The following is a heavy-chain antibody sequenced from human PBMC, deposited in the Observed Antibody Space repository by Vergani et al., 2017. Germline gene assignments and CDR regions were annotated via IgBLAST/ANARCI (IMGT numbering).Heavy chain of an antibody. CDR1: GFTFTTYG. CDR2: ISSSGNYI. CDR3: ARGDSSSSEGDYFDY. V-gene: IGHV3-21*01. Sequence: EVQLVESGGGLVKPGGSLRLSCVASGFTFTTYGMGWVRQAPGKGLEWVSSISSSGNYIYYTDSMKGRFTTSRDNAKSSLSLQMSSLRAEDTAVYYCARGDSSSSEGDYFDYWGQGTLVTVSS. D-gene: IGHD6-6*01. J-gene: IGHJ4*02.